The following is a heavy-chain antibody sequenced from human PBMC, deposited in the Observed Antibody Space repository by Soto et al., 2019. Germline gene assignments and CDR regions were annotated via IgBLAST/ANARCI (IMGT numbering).Heavy chain of an antibody. V-gene: IGHV4-31*03. Sequence: LSLRCPFSGGSISSGGYYWGLIREHRGKGLGWIGDIYYSGSTYYNPSLKSRVTISVETYKNQFSMKLSSVTAADTAVYYWARSPGDTTIVRVYYGMDVWGQWTTDTVSS. D-gene: IGHD5-18*01. CDR1: GGSISSGGYY. CDR3: ARSPGDTTIVRVYYGMDV. J-gene: IGHJ6*02. CDR2: IYYSGST.